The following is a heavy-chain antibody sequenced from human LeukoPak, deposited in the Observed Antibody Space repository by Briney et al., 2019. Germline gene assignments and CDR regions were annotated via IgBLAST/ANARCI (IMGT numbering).Heavy chain of an antibody. D-gene: IGHD5-24*01. CDR1: GYSFTNYW. Sequence: GESLKISCKGSGYSFTNYWIGWVRQMPGKGLEWMGIIYPGDSDTRYSPSFQGQVTISADKSISTAYLQWSSLKASDTAMYYCGRRGEEGDGYRPGMDVGGQGPTVTVSS. CDR2: IYPGDSDT. V-gene: IGHV5-51*01. CDR3: GRRGEEGDGYRPGMDV. J-gene: IGHJ6*02.